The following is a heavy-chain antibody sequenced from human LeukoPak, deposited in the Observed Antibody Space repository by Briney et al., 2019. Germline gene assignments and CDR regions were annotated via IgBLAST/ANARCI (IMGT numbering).Heavy chain of an antibody. J-gene: IGHJ6*03. CDR2: TYYRSKWYN. CDR3: ARDLRVGLVRYYYYMDV. D-gene: IGHD6-6*01. CDR1: GDSVSSNSAA. Sequence: NPSQTLSLTCAISGDSVSSNSAAWNWIRQSPSRGLEWLGRTYYRSKWYNDYAVSVKSRITINPDTSKNQFSPQLNSVTPEDTAVYYCARDLRVGLVRYYYYMDVWGKGTTVTVSS. V-gene: IGHV6-1*01.